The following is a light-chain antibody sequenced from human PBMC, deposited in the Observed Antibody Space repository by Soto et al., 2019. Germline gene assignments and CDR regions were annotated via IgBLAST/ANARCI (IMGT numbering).Light chain of an antibody. CDR2: AAS. Sequence: DIPMTQSPSSLSASVGDRVTITCRASQSITRFLNWYQQKPGKAPKLLIYAASTLQTGVPSRFIGSGSATDFTLTISSLQPEDFATYYCQQNYSPPPITFGQGTRLEIK. CDR3: QQNYSPPPIT. CDR1: QSITRF. J-gene: IGKJ5*01. V-gene: IGKV1-39*01.